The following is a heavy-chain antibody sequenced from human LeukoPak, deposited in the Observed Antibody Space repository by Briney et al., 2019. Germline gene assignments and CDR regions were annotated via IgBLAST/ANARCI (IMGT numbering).Heavy chain of an antibody. J-gene: IGHJ4*02. V-gene: IGHV1-2*02. Sequence: ASVKVSCKASGYTFSGYYMHWVRQAPGQGLEWMGWINPNSGGTNYAQKFQGRVTMTGDTSISTAYMELSRLRSDDTAVYYCARDYCSSTSCYILDYWGQGTLVTVSS. D-gene: IGHD2-2*02. CDR1: GYTFSGYY. CDR3: ARDYCSSTSCYILDY. CDR2: INPNSGGT.